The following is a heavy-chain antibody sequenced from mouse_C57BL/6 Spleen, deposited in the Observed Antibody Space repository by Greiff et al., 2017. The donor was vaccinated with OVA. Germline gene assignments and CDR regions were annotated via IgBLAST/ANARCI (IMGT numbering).Heavy chain of an antibody. CDR2: ISYSGST. V-gene: IGHV3-1*01. D-gene: IGHD2-5*01. Sequence: VQLKESGPGMVKPSQSLSLTCTVTGYSITSGYDWHWIRHFPGNKLEWMGYISYSGSTNYNPSLKSRISITHDTSKNHFFLKLNSVTTEDTATYYCARVSFYSNSFAYWGQGTLVTVSA. J-gene: IGHJ3*01. CDR1: GYSITSGYD. CDR3: ARVSFYSNSFAY.